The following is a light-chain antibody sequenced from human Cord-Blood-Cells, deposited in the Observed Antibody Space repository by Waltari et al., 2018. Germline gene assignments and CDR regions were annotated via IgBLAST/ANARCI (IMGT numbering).Light chain of an antibody. CDR2: KAS. J-gene: IGKJ1*01. CDR1: QSISSW. CDR3: QQYNSYWT. Sequence: DIQMTQSPSTLSASVGDSVTIACRASQSISSWLAWYQQKPGKAPKRLIYKASRLESGVPSRFSGSGSGTEVTRTISSLQPDDFATYYCQQYNSYWTFGQGTKVEIK. V-gene: IGKV1-5*03.